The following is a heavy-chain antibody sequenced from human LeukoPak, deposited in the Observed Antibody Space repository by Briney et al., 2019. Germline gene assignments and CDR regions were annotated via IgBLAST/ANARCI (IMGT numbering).Heavy chain of an antibody. Sequence: ASVKVSCKASGYTFTNYYMHWVRQAPGQGLEWMGIINPNGGGTSYAQKFQGRVTMTRDMSTSTVYMELSSLRYEDTAVYYCARLEPSLRGPTFDYWGQGTPVTVSS. V-gene: IGHV1-46*01. CDR2: INPNGGGT. D-gene: IGHD4-17*01. J-gene: IGHJ4*02. CDR1: GYTFTNYY. CDR3: ARLEPSLRGPTFDY.